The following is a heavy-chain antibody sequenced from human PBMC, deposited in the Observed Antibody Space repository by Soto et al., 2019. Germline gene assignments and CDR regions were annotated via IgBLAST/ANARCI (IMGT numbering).Heavy chain of an antibody. CDR1: GLTFSSYA. Sequence: PGGSMRLSCAASGLTFSSYAMSWVRQAPGKGLEWVSAISGRGGSTYYADSVKGRFTISRDNSKNALYLQMNSLRAEDTAVYYCAKDLSYDFWSGVGGMDVWGQGTTVTVSS. D-gene: IGHD3-3*01. CDR3: AKDLSYDFWSGVGGMDV. CDR2: ISGRGGST. V-gene: IGHV3-23*01. J-gene: IGHJ6*02.